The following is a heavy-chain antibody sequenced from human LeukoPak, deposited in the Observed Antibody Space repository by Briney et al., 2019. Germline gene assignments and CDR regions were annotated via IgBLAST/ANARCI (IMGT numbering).Heavy chain of an antibody. D-gene: IGHD1-1*01. Sequence: GRSLRLSCAASGFTFDDYAMHWVRQAPGKGLEWVSGISWHSGSVAYADSVKGRFTISRDNAKNSLYLQMNSLRAEDMALYYCAKEDSRTTTLQLYYFDFWGQGTLVTVSS. J-gene: IGHJ4*02. CDR2: ISWHSGSV. V-gene: IGHV3-9*03. CDR3: AKEDSRTTTLQLYYFDF. CDR1: GFTFDDYA.